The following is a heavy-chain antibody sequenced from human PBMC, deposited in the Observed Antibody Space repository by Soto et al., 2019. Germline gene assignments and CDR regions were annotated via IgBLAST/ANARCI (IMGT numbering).Heavy chain of an antibody. J-gene: IGHJ6*02. D-gene: IGHD2-15*01. Sequence: QVQLQHWGAGLLKPSETLSLTCAVYGGSFSGYYWSWIRQPPGKGLEWIGEINHSGSTNYNPSLKSRVTISVDTSKNQFSLKLSSVTAADTAVYYCARGSVRDCSGGSCYLGYYGMDVRGQGTTVTVSS. V-gene: IGHV4-34*01. CDR3: ARGSVRDCSGGSCYLGYYGMDV. CDR1: GGSFSGYY. CDR2: INHSGST.